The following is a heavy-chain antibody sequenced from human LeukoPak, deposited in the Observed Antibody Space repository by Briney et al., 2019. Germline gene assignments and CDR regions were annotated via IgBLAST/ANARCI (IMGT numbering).Heavy chain of an antibody. Sequence: SETLSLTCTVSGGSMRSCYWSWIRQPPGKGLEWIGYMYYSGGTNYNPSLKSRVTISVDTSKNQFSLKLSSVTAADTAVYYCARDPYSRGFFDHWGQGTLVTVSS. CDR2: MYYSGGT. V-gene: IGHV4-59*01. J-gene: IGHJ4*02. CDR1: GGSMRSCY. D-gene: IGHD6-19*01. CDR3: ARDPYSRGFFDH.